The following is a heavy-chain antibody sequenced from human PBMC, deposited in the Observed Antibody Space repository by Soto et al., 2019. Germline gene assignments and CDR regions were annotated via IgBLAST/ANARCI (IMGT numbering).Heavy chain of an antibody. V-gene: IGHV3-21*01. CDR1: GFSFSSYS. CDR3: ARVVDYYDPYYYYGMDG. J-gene: IGHJ6*02. CDR2: ISSSSSYI. Sequence: PGGSLRLSCAASGFSFSSYSMNWVRQAPGKGLEWVSSISSSSSYIYYADSVKGRFTISRDNAKNSLYLQMNSLRAEDTAVYYCARVVDYYDPYYYYGMDGWGQGTTVTVSS. D-gene: IGHD3-22*01.